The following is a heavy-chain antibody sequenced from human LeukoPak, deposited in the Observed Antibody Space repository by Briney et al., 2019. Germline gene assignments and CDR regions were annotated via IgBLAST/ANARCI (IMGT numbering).Heavy chain of an antibody. CDR1: GGSISSGSYC. CDR3: AREFWNYRSGNLQAFDI. V-gene: IGHV4-61*02. D-gene: IGHD3-10*01. CDR2: IYTSGST. Sequence: SETLSLTCTVSGGSISSGSYCWSWIRQPAGKGLEWIGRIYTSGSTKYNPSLKSRVTISVDTSKNQFSLRLSSVTAADTAVYYCAREFWNYRSGNLQAFDIWGQGTMVTVSS. J-gene: IGHJ3*02.